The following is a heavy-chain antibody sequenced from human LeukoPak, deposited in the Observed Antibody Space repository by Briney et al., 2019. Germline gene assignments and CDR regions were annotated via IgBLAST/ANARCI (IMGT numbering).Heavy chain of an antibody. D-gene: IGHD4-23*01. J-gene: IGHJ4*02. CDR1: GFTFSSYA. V-gene: IGHV3-23*01. Sequence: GSLRLSCAASGFTFSSYAISWGRQAPGKGLEWVSTISDSGGNTHYADSVKGRFTISRDNSKNTLYLQMDSLRADDTAVFYCAKDVGGNSLFGYWGQGTLVTVSS. CDR2: ISDSGGNT. CDR3: AKDVGGNSLFGY.